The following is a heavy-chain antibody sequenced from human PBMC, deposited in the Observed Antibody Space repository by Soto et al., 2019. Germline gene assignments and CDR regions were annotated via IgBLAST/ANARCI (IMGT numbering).Heavy chain of an antibody. CDR1: GYIFTNYY. CDR2: INPSDGST. J-gene: IGHJ4*02. D-gene: IGHD3-10*01. CDR3: ASVAGFAEFDY. V-gene: IGHV1-46*01. Sequence: QVQLVQSGAEVKKPGASVKVSCKASGYIFTNYYIHWVRQAPGQGLEWMGFINPSDGSTSYAQNFQGRVTMTRDTSTGTVYMELSSLRSEDTAVYYCASVAGFAEFDYWGQGTLVTVSS.